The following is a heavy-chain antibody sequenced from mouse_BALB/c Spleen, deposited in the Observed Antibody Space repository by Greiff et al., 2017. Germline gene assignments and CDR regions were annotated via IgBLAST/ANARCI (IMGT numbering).Heavy chain of an antibody. CDR2: IYPGNSDT. V-gene: IGHV1-5*01. Sequence: VQLKQSGTVLARPAASVSMSCTVSGYSFTSYWVHWVKQRPGQGLEWIGAIYPGNSDTSYNPQFKGQAKLTPVTSASTSYMELSNLTNEDSAVYYCTGRDYDASYYCAMDDWGAGTSVTVSS. J-gene: IGHJ4*01. CDR1: GYSFTSYW. CDR3: TGRDYDASYYCAMDD. D-gene: IGHD2-4*01.